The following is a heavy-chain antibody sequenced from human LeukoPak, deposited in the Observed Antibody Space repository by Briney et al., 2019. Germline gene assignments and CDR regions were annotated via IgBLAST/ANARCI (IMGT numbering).Heavy chain of an antibody. CDR3: ARGKYGDYLIDY. D-gene: IGHD4-17*01. Sequence: SQTLSLTCTVSGGSISSGGYCWSWLRQPPGKGLEWIGYIYYSGSTYYNPSLKSRVTISVDTSKNQFSLKLSSVTAADTAVYYCARGKYGDYLIDYWGQGTLVTVSS. CDR2: IYYSGST. V-gene: IGHV4-30-4*01. J-gene: IGHJ4*02. CDR1: GGSISSGGYC.